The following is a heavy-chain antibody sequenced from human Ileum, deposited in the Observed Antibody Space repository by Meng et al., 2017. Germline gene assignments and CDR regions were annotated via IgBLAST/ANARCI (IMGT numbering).Heavy chain of an antibody. D-gene: IGHD3-22*01. CDR1: GDSISSGDHY. J-gene: IGHJ5*02. Sequence: HLQESGPGLVKPSQTLSLTCTVSGDSISSGDHYWTWSRQHPGKGLEWIGYFYFSGSTYYNPSLKSRVSISVDTSKNQFSLRMSSVTAADTAVYYCARYYYDSSGVTWFDPWGQGTLVTVSS. CDR2: FYFSGST. CDR3: ARYYYDSSGVTWFDP. V-gene: IGHV4-31*03.